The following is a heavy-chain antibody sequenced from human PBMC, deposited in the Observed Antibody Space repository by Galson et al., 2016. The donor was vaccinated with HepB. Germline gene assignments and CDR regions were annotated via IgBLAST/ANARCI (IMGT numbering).Heavy chain of an antibody. CDR2: IYSSGST. CDR3: ARVYYPNWFDP. CDR1: GGSISSGGYY. Sequence: TLSLTCTVSGGSISSGGYYWSWIRQLPGKGLEWIGYIYSSGSTYYNPSLKSRVTISVDTSKNHFSLNVSSVTAADTAVYYCARVYYPNWFDPWGQGTLVTVAS. J-gene: IGHJ5*02. D-gene: IGHD3-10*01. V-gene: IGHV4-31*03.